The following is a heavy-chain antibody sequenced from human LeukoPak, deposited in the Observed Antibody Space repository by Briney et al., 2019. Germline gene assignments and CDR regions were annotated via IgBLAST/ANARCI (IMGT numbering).Heavy chain of an antibody. J-gene: IGHJ5*02. CDR1: GGTFSSYA. CDR3: ARDYCSSTSCSNWFDP. Sequence: SVKVSCKASGGTFSSYAISWVRQAPGQGLEWMGGIIPIFGTANYAQKFQGRVTITADESTSTAYMELSSLRSEDTAVYYCARDYCSSTSCSNWFDPWGQGTLVTVSS. CDR2: IIPIFGTA. D-gene: IGHD2-2*01. V-gene: IGHV1-69*13.